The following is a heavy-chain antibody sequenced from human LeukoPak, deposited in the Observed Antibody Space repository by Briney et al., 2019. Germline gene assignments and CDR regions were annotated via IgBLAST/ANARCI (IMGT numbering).Heavy chain of an antibody. CDR1: GGTFSSYA. J-gene: IGHJ4*02. CDR2: IIPIFGTA. CDR3: ASDLERDGYNMPETH. V-gene: IGHV1-69*13. D-gene: IGHD5-24*01. Sequence: SVKVSCKASGGTFSSYAISWVRQAPGQGLEWMGGIIPIFGTANYAQKFQGRVTITADESTSTAYMELSSLRSEDTAVYYCASDLERDGYNMPETHWGQGTLVTVSS.